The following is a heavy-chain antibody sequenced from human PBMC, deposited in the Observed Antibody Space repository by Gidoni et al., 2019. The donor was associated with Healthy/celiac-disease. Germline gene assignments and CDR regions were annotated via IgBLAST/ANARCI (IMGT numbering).Heavy chain of an antibody. Sequence: QVQLVQSGAEVKKPGSSVKVSCKASGGTFSSYAISWVRQAPGQGLEWMGGIIPIFGTANYAQKFQGRVTITADESTSTAYMELSSLRSEDTAVYYCATEVLVVVPAAQGGNYWGQGTLVTVSS. CDR3: ATEVLVVVPAAQGGNY. CDR1: GGTFSSYA. J-gene: IGHJ4*02. V-gene: IGHV1-69*01. CDR2: IIPIFGTA. D-gene: IGHD2-2*01.